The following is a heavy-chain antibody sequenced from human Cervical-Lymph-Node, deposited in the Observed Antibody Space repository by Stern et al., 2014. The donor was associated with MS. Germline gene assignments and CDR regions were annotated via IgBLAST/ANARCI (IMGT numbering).Heavy chain of an antibody. CDR1: GFTFSNYW. Sequence: EVQLVESGGDLVQPGGSLRLSCAASGFTFSNYWMTWVRQAPGKGLEGVANIKQDGSEKYYVDSVKGRFTISRDNAKNSLYIQMNSLRAEDSAVYYCARQRGSYSFDYWGQGTLVTVSS. V-gene: IGHV3-7*01. J-gene: IGHJ4*02. D-gene: IGHD1-26*01. CDR3: ARQRGSYSFDY. CDR2: IKQDGSEK.